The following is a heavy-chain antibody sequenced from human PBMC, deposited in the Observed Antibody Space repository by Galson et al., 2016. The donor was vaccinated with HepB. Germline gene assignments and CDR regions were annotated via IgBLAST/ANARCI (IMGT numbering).Heavy chain of an antibody. J-gene: IGHJ4*02. V-gene: IGHV3-23*01. CDR3: AKHIDVRGRAFEY. CDR1: GFRFSNYD. D-gene: IGHD3-16*01. Sequence: SLRLPCAVSGFRFSNYDLTWVRQAPGKGLEWVSAIGWSYDTHYADSVRGRFTISRDKSKNTLYLQMDSLRADDTAVYYCAKHIDVRGRAFEYWGQGTLVTVSS. CDR2: IGWSYDT.